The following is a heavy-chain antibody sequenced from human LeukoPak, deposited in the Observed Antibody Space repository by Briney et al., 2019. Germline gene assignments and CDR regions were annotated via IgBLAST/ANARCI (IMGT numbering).Heavy chain of an antibody. D-gene: IGHD2-15*01. Sequence: GASVKVSCKASGFTFTSSAMQWVRQARGQRLEWIGWIVAGSGNTNYAQKFQERVTITRDMSTSTAYMELSSLRSEDTAVYYCAADLYCSGGSCRDYWGQGTLVTVSS. CDR2: IVAGSGNT. V-gene: IGHV1-58*02. J-gene: IGHJ4*02. CDR1: GFTFTSSA. CDR3: AADLYCSGGSCRDY.